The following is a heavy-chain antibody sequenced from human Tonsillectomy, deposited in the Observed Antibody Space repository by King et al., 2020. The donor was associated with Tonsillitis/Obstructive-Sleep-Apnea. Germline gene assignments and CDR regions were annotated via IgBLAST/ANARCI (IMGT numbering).Heavy chain of an antibody. V-gene: IGHV3-73*01. CDR3: TRLGRDTAMVNGADHYYMDV. CDR1: GFTFSGSA. J-gene: IGHJ6*03. CDR2: IRSKANSYAT. D-gene: IGHD5-18*01. Sequence: VQLVESGGGLVQPGGSLKLSCAASGFTFSGSAMHWVRQASGKGLEWVGRIRSKANSYATAYAASVKGRFTISRDDSKNTAYLQMNSLKTEDTAVYYCTRLGRDTAMVNGADHYYMDVWGKGTTVTVSS.